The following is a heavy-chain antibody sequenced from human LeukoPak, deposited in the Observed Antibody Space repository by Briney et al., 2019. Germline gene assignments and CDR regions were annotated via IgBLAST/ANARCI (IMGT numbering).Heavy chain of an antibody. V-gene: IGHV3-30*18. D-gene: IGHD3-9*01. J-gene: IGHJ4*02. CDR3: AKEIRPHLYDILTGYYDAQPLDY. CDR1: GFTFSSFG. Sequence: PGGSLRLSCAASGFTFSSFGMHWVRQAPGKGLEWVAVISYDGSNKYYGDSVMGRFTISRDNSKNTLYLQMNSLRAEDTAIYYCAKEIRPHLYDILTGYYDAQPLDYWGQGTLVTVSS. CDR2: ISYDGSNK.